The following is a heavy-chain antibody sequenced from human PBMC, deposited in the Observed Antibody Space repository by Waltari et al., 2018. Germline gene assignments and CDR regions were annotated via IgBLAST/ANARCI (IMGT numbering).Heavy chain of an antibody. V-gene: IGHV3-74*03. Sequence: EVQLVNSGGGLVQPGGSLSLSCEASDFFTDYWLDWVRQAPGKGLVWVSRMKTDGTSITYADSVKGRFTISRDSAKNTYYLQMNSLRAEDTAVYYCTRNPGYWGQGTLVTVSS. CDR2: MKTDGTSI. CDR3: TRNPGY. CDR1: DFFTDYW. J-gene: IGHJ4*02.